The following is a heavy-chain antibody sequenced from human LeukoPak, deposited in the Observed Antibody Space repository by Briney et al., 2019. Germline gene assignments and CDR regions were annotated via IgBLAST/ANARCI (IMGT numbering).Heavy chain of an antibody. CDR1: GFTFSSYW. J-gene: IGHJ3*02. D-gene: IGHD3-22*01. CDR2: IKQDGSEE. V-gene: IGHV3-7*01. Sequence: GGSLRLSCAASGFTFSSYWMTWVRQAPGKGLEWVANIKQDGSEEYNVDCVKGRFTISRDNAKNSLYLQMNSLRAEDTAVYYCARDPYDSRSGSYGAFDIWGQGTMVTVSS. CDR3: ARDPYDSRSGSYGAFDI.